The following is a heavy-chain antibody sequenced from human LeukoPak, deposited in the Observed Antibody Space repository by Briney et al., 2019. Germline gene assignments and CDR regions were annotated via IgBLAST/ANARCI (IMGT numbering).Heavy chain of an antibody. V-gene: IGHV3-23*01. J-gene: IGHJ6*03. CDR2: ISGSGGST. D-gene: IGHD2-2*01. Sequence: GGSLRLSCAASGFTFSSYAMSWVRQAPGKGLEWVSAISGSGGSTYYADSVKGRFTISRDNSKNTLYLQMNSRRAEDTAVYYCAKDRGDCSSTSCPRSPYYYYYMDVWGKGTTVTVSS. CDR3: AKDRGDCSSTSCPRSPYYYYYMDV. CDR1: GFTFSSYA.